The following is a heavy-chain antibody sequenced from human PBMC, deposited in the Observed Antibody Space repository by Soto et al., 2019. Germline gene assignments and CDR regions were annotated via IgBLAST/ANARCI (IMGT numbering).Heavy chain of an antibody. CDR3: AREGFYYYYGMDV. Sequence: EVQLVESGGGLVQPGGSLRLSCAASGFTFSSYSMNWVRQAPGKGLEWVSYISSSSSTIYYADSVKGRFTISRDNAKISLSLQMNSLRAEDTAVYYCAREGFYYYYGMDVWGQGTRVTVSS. V-gene: IGHV3-48*01. J-gene: IGHJ6*02. CDR2: ISSSSSTI. CDR1: GFTFSSYS.